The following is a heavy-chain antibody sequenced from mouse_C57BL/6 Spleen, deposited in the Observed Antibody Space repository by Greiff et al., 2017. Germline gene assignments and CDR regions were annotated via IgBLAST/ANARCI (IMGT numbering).Heavy chain of an antibody. CDR1: GFTFSNYW. Sequence: DVKLVESGGGLVQPGGSMKLSCVASGFTFSNYWMNWVRQSPEKGLEWVAQIRLKSDNYATHYAESVKGRFTISRDDSKSSVYLQMNNLRAEDTGIYYCNDGYYCDYWGQGTTLTVSS. CDR3: NDGYYCDY. CDR2: IRLKSDNYAT. D-gene: IGHD2-3*01. V-gene: IGHV6-3*01. J-gene: IGHJ2*01.